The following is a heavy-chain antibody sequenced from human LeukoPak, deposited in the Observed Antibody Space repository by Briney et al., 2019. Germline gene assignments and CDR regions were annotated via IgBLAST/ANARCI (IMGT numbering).Heavy chain of an antibody. J-gene: IGHJ4*02. CDR3: ARDERWIQFNS. CDR2: IVGSGVTT. Sequence: GGSLRLSCVASGFTFSNYGMNWVRQAPGKGLEWVSGIVGSGVTTYYADSVKGRFTISRDNSKNTLYLHMNSLRAEDTAIYYCARDERWIQFNSRGQGTLVTVSS. D-gene: IGHD5-18*01. V-gene: IGHV3-23*01. CDR1: GFTFSNYG.